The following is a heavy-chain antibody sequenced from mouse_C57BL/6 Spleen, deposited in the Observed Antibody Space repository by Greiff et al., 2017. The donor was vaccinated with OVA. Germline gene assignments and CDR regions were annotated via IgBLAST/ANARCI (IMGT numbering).Heavy chain of an antibody. CDR2: IYPSDSET. V-gene: IGHV1-61*01. J-gene: IGHJ2*01. D-gene: IGHD4-1*01. CDR3: GRRLGRGGY. CDR1: GYTFTSYW. Sequence: QVQLQQPGAELVRPGSSVKLSCKASGYTFTSYWMDWVKQRPGQGLEWIGNIYPSDSETHYNQKFKDKATLTVDKSSSTAYMQLSSLTSEDSAVYYCGRRLGRGGYWGQGTTLTVSS.